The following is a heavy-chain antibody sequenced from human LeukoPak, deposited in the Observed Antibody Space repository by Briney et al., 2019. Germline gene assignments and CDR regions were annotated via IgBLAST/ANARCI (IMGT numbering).Heavy chain of an antibody. CDR2: ISGSDGRT. D-gene: IGHD6-6*01. CDR1: GFTFSTYA. J-gene: IGHJ6*02. V-gene: IGHV3-23*01. CDR3: AREYTSSSYYYGMDV. Sequence: PGGSLRLSCAASGFTFSTYAMSWVRQAPGEGLECVSAISGSDGRTYYADSVKGRFTLSRDNSKNPLDLQMNSLRAEDTAVYYCAREYTSSSYYYGMDVWGQGTTVTVS.